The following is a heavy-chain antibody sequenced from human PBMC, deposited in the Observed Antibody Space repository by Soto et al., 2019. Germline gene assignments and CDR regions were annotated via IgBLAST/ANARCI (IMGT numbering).Heavy chain of an antibody. V-gene: IGHV3-21*01. CDR3: AREPYYDFWSGYYSSYYYMDV. D-gene: IGHD3-3*01. Sequence: GGSLRLSCAASGFTFSSYSMNWVRQAPGKGLEWVSSISSSSSYIYYADSVKGRFTISRDNAKNSLYLQMNSLRAEDTAVYYCAREPYYDFWSGYYSSYYYMDVWGKGTTVTVSS. CDR1: GFTFSSYS. J-gene: IGHJ6*03. CDR2: ISSSSSYI.